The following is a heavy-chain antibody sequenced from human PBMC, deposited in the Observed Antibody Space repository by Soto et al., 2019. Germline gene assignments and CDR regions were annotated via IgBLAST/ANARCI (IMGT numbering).Heavy chain of an antibody. CDR2: IIPILGIA. CDR3: ARDWFGELFSPRFDY. J-gene: IGHJ4*02. Sequence: QVQLVQSGAEVKKPGSSVKVSCKASGGTFSSYTISWVRQAPGQGLEWMGRIIPILGIANYARKFEGRVTITADKSTSTAYMELSSLRSEATAVYYCARDWFGELFSPRFDYWGQGTLVTVSS. D-gene: IGHD3-10*01. CDR1: GGTFSSYT. V-gene: IGHV1-69*08.